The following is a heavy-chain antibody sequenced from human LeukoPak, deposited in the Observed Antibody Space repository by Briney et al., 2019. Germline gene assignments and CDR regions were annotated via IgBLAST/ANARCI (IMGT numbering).Heavy chain of an antibody. CDR3: AHLTREAYDYVWGSYRLSDYYGMDV. V-gene: IGHV2-5*02. D-gene: IGHD3-16*02. CDR1: GFSLSTSGVG. J-gene: IGHJ6*02. Sequence: SGPTLVKPTQTLTLTCTFSGFSLSTSGVGVGWIRQPPGKALECLSLSYWDDDKLYSPSLKSRLTITKDTSKNQVVLTMTNMDAVDTATYYCAHLTREAYDYVWGSYRLSDYYGMDVWGQGTTVTVSS. CDR2: SYWDDDK.